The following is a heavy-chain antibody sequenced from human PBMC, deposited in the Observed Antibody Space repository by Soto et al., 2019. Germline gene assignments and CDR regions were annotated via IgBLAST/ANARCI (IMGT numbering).Heavy chain of an antibody. D-gene: IGHD2-15*01. J-gene: IGHJ6*02. Sequence: SETLSLTCTVSGGSISSYYWSWIRQPPGKGLEWIGYIYYSGSTNYNPSLKSRVTISVDTSKNQFSLKLSSVTAADTAVYYCARVVGPPGYYYGMDVWGQGTTVTVSS. CDR2: IYYSGST. CDR1: GGSISSYY. CDR3: ARVVGPPGYYYGMDV. V-gene: IGHV4-59*01.